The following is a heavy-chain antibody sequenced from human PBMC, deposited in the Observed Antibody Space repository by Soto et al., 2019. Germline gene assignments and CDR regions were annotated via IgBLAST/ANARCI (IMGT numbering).Heavy chain of an antibody. CDR2: IIPILGIA. CDR1: GGTFSSYT. J-gene: IGHJ4*02. CDR3: ASGLGIAAAKTDY. Sequence: ASVKVSCKASGGTFSSYTISWVRQAPGQGLEWMGRIIPILGIANYAQKFQGRVTITADKSTSTAYMELSSLRSEDTAVYYCASGLGIAAAKTDYWGQGTLVTVSS. D-gene: IGHD6-13*01. V-gene: IGHV1-69*02.